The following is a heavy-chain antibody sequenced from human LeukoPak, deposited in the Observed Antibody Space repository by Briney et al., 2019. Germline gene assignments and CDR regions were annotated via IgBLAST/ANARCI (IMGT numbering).Heavy chain of an antibody. V-gene: IGHV1-18*01. Sequence: GASVKVSCKASGYTFISYAISWVRQAPGQGLEWMGWISAYNGNTKYAQKFQGRVTITADESTSTAYMELSSLRSEDTAVYYCARGEYSYGQGDYYWGQGTLVTVSS. J-gene: IGHJ4*02. CDR2: ISAYNGNT. D-gene: IGHD5-18*01. CDR3: ARGEYSYGQGDYY. CDR1: GYTFISYA.